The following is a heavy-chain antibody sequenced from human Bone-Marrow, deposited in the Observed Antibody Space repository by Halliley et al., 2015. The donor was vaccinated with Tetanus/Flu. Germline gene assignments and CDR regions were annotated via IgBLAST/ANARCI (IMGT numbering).Heavy chain of an antibody. V-gene: IGHV3-23*01. D-gene: IGHD3-10*01. J-gene: IGHJ4*02. CDR3: AKDSYGSGSYPHDY. CDR1: GFTFSTYA. CDR2: ISASGGST. Sequence: SLRLSCAASGFTFSTYAMTWVRQAPGKGLEWVPTISASGGSTYYADSVKGWFTISRDNYKNTLYLQMNSLRAEDTATYYCAKDSYGSGSYPHDYWGQGTLVTVSS.